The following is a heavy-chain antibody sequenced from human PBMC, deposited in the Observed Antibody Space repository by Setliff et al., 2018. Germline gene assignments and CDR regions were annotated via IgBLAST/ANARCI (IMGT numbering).Heavy chain of an antibody. D-gene: IGHD2-15*01. CDR2: IIPMFGTP. CDR1: GDSFSNYA. Sequence: SVKVSCKASGDSFSNYAISWVRQAPGQGLEWMGGIIPMFGTPAYTKKFQDRVTITTDESTSTAYMELNSLTSEDTAVYYCARSPAVLGIVYLDPWGQGTLVTVSS. V-gene: IGHV1-69*05. J-gene: IGHJ5*02. CDR3: ARSPAVLGIVYLDP.